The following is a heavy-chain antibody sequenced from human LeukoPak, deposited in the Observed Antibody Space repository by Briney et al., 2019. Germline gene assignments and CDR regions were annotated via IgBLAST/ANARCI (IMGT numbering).Heavy chain of an antibody. CDR1: GGSISSSSYY. CDR3: ARDGHSGYLSYFDY. V-gene: IGHV4-39*07. CDR2: IYYSGST. Sequence: PSETLSLTCTVSGGSISSSSYYWGWIRQPPGKGLEWIGSIYYSGSTYYNPSLKSRVTISVDTSKNQFSLKLSSVTAADTAVYYCARDGHSGYLSYFDYWGQGTLVTVSS. J-gene: IGHJ4*02. D-gene: IGHD3-22*01.